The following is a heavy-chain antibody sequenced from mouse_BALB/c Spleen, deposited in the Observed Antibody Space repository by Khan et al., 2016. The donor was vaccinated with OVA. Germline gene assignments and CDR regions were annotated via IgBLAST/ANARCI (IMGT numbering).Heavy chain of an antibody. D-gene: IGHD1-1*01. Sequence: QVQLKQSGPGLVAPSQSLSITCTVSGFSLSRYNIHWIRQPPGKGLEWLGMIWSGGSTDYNSALKSRLSISKDNSKSQVFLKMNSLQTDDTAMYXCARAYGTSLGYYAMDYWGQGTSVTVSS. V-gene: IGHV2-6-4*01. J-gene: IGHJ4*01. CDR3: ARAYGTSLGYYAMDY. CDR2: IWSGGST. CDR1: GFSLSRYN.